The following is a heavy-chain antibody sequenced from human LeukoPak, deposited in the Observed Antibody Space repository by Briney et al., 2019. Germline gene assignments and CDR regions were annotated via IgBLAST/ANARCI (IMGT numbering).Heavy chain of an antibody. CDR3: YGSAAIAFFLDY. D-gene: IGHD2-2*02. Sequence: GGSLRLSCAASGFTFSSYAMSWVRQAPGKGLEWVSAISGSGGSTYYADSVKGRFTISRDKSKNTLYLQMNSLRAEDTAVYDCYGSAAIAFFLDYWGQGTLVTVSS. CDR2: ISGSGGST. V-gene: IGHV3-23*01. J-gene: IGHJ4*02. CDR1: GFTFSSYA.